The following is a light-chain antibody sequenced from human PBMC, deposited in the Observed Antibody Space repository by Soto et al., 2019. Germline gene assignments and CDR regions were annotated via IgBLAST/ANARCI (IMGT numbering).Light chain of an antibody. CDR3: QQYGSSPRT. J-gene: IGKJ1*01. CDR2: GAS. CDR1: QSVARSD. V-gene: IGKV3-20*01. Sequence: EIVLTQSPGTLSLSPGERATLSCRASQSVARSDLAWYQQKPRQAPRLLIYGASSRATGIPDRFSGSGSGTDFTLFISRLEPEDFAVYYCQQYGSSPRTFGQGTRVEIK.